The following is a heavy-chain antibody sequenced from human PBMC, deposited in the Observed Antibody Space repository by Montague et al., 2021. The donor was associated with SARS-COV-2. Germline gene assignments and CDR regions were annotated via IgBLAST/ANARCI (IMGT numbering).Heavy chain of an antibody. CDR3: ARTHYDILPGYYYDMDV. D-gene: IGHD3-9*01. V-gene: IGHV2-70*11. CDR1: GFSLSTSGMS. CDR2: IDWDDDK. Sequence: VKPTQTLTLTCTFSGFSLSTSGMSVSWIRQPPGKALEWLARIDWDDDKYYSTSLKTRLTISKDTSKNQVVLTMTNMDPVDTATYYCARTHYDILPGYYYDMDVWGQGTTVTVSS. J-gene: IGHJ6*02.